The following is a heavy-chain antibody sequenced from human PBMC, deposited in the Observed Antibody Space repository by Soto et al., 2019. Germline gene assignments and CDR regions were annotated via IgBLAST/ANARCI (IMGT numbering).Heavy chain of an antibody. Sequence: ILSLTCSVSGDSVNSGSYYWNWLRQSPGKGLEWIGFIFYSGVTNYTPSLRSRVTISLDTSKNQFSLKLASVTAADTAVYYCARRLAGSRRFFDSWGQGVLVTFSS. V-gene: IGHV4-61*01. D-gene: IGHD1-1*01. CDR1: GDSVNSGSYY. J-gene: IGHJ1*01. CDR3: ARRLAGSRRFFDS. CDR2: IFYSGVT.